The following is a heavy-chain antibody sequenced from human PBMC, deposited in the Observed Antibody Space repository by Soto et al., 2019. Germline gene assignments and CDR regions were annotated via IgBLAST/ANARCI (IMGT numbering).Heavy chain of an antibody. CDR1: GYTFTSYD. D-gene: IGHD5-12*01. V-gene: IGHV1-8*01. CDR2: MNPNSGNT. J-gene: IGHJ6*02. CDR3: ARSSGYDSPYYYYGMGV. Sequence: QVQLVQSGAEVKKPGASVKVSCKASGYTFTSYDINWVRQATGQGLEWMGWMNPNSGNTGYAQKFQGRVTMTRNTSISTAYMELSSLRSEDTAVYYCARSSGYDSPYYYYGMGVWGQGTTVTVSS.